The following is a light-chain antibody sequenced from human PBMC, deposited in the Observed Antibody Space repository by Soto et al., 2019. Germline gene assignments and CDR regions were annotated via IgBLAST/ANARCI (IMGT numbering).Light chain of an antibody. CDR3: QQYNNWPPVA. CDR1: QSVSSN. J-gene: IGKJ1*01. Sequence: EIVMTQSPATLSVSPGERATLSCRASQSVSSNLAWYQQKPGQAPRLLIYGASTRATGIPARFSGSGSGTEFTLTISSLQSEDFAVYYCQQYNNWPPVAFGQGTKVYIK. CDR2: GAS. V-gene: IGKV3-15*01.